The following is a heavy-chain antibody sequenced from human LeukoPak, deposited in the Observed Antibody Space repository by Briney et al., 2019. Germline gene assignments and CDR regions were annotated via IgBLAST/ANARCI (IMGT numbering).Heavy chain of an antibody. CDR2: IYHSGST. V-gene: IGHV4-38-2*02. Sequence: ASETLSLTCTVSGYSISSGYYWGWIRQPPGKGLEWIGSIYHSGSTYYNPSLKSRVTISVDTSKNQFSLKLSSVTAADTDVYYCARSGSTGWYSDYWGQGTLVTVSS. D-gene: IGHD6-19*01. CDR3: ARSGSTGWYSDY. CDR1: GYSISSGYY. J-gene: IGHJ4*02.